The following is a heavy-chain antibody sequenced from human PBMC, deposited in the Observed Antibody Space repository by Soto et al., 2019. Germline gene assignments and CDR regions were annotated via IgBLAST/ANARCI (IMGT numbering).Heavy chain of an antibody. CDR1: GFTFSSYA. Sequence: GGSLRLSCAASGFTFSSYAMHWVRQAPGKGLEWVAVISYDGSSKYYADSVKGRFTISRDNSKDTLNLQMNSLRTEDTAVYYCAREGNRFFDSSGYGHFDHWGLATLVTVSS. V-gene: IGHV3-30-3*01. D-gene: IGHD3-22*01. J-gene: IGHJ4*02. CDR2: ISYDGSSK. CDR3: AREGNRFFDSSGYGHFDH.